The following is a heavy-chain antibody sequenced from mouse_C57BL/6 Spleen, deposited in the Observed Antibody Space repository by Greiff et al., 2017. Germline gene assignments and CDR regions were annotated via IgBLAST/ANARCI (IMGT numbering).Heavy chain of an antibody. D-gene: IGHD1-1*01. CDR3: ARYGGSSPLYFDY. CDR2: IYPRDGST. CDR1: GYTFTDHT. J-gene: IGHJ2*01. V-gene: IGHV1-78*01. Sequence: VKLMESDAELVKPGASVKISCKVSGYTFTDHTIHWMKQRPEQGLEWIGYIYPRDGSTKYNEKFKGKATLTADKSSSTAYMQLNSLTSEDSAVYFCARYGGSSPLYFDYWGQGTTLTVSS.